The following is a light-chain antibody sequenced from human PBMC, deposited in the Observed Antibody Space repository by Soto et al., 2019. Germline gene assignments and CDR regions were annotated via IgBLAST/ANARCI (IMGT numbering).Light chain of an antibody. CDR3: QQTYTTPEIT. Sequence: DIQMTQSPSSLSASVGDRVTITCRASQSISIYLNWYQLKPGKAPNLXXYGASYLKSGVPTRFSGSGSGTDFTLTISSLQTEDFVIYYCQQTYTTPEITFGQGTRLEIK. CDR1: QSISIY. CDR2: GAS. V-gene: IGKV1-39*01. J-gene: IGKJ5*01.